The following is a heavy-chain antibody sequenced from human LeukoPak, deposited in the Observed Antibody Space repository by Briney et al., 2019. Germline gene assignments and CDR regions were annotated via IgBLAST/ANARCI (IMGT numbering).Heavy chain of an antibody. CDR2: ISYDGSNK. V-gene: IGHV3-30*18. CDR3: AKNRMDGVEMATIVDY. J-gene: IGHJ4*02. CDR1: GFTFNTYG. D-gene: IGHD5-24*01. Sequence: GRSLRLSCAASGFTFNTYGMNWVRQAPGKGLEWVAVISYDGSNKYYADSVKGRFTISRDNSKNTLYLQMNSLRAEDTAVYYCAKNRMDGVEMATIVDYWGQGTLVTVSS.